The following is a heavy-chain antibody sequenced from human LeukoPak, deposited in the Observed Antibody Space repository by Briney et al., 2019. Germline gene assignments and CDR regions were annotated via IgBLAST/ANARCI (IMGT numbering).Heavy chain of an antibody. J-gene: IGHJ3*02. D-gene: IGHD4-23*01. Sequence: ASVKVSYTASESTFTTYYMHWLRQAPGHGLEWMGIINPSGGSPSYAQNFQGSVTMTTDASTSTVYMQLSSLRSEDTAAYYCARGGTVVTPFDAFDIWGQGTMVTVSS. CDR3: ARGGTVVTPFDAFDI. CDR1: ESTFTTYY. V-gene: IGHV1-46*01. CDR2: INPSGGSP.